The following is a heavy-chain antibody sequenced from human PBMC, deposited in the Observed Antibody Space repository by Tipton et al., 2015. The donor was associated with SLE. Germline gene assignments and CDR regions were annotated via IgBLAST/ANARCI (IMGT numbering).Heavy chain of an antibody. CDR3: ARDDRVVVVPAAMGFLYGMDV. D-gene: IGHD2-2*01. V-gene: IGHV4-39*07. CDR2: INHSGST. J-gene: IGHJ6*02. Sequence: TLSLTCTVSGGSVSSGSYYWSWIRQPPGKGLEWIGEINHSGSTNYNPFLKSRVTVSVDTSKNQFSLKLSSVTAADTAVYYCARDDRVVVVPAAMGFLYGMDVWGQGTAVTVSS. CDR1: GGSVSSGSYY.